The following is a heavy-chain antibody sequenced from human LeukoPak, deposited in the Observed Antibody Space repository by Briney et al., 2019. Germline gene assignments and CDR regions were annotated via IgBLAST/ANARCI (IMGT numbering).Heavy chain of an antibody. CDR3: ARVGSGDIVLMVYAEAFDY. J-gene: IGHJ4*02. CDR1: GYTFTGYY. CDR2: INPNSGGT. D-gene: IGHD2-8*01. Sequence: ASVKVSCKASGYTFTGYYMHWLRQAPGQGLEWMGWINPNSGGTNYAQKFQGRVTMTRDTSISTAYMELSRLRSDDTAVYYCARVGSGDIVLMVYAEAFDYWGQGTLVTVSS. V-gene: IGHV1-2*02.